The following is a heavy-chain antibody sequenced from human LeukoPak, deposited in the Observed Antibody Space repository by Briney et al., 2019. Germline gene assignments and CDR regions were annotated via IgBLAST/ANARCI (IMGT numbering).Heavy chain of an antibody. V-gene: IGHV4-59*01. D-gene: IGHD5-24*01. Sequence: SETLSLTCTVSGGSISSYYWSWIRQPPGKGLEWIGYIYYSGSTNYKPSVKSRVTISVDTSKNQFSLKLSSVTAADTAVYYCARDNSVRDEAWWFNPWGQGTLVTVSS. CDR3: ARDNSVRDEAWWFNP. CDR2: IYYSGST. CDR1: GGSISSYY. J-gene: IGHJ5*02.